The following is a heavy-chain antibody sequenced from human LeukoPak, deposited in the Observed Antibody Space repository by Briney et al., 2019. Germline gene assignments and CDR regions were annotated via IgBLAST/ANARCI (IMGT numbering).Heavy chain of an antibody. J-gene: IGHJ4*02. Sequence: PSETLSLTCAVYGGSFSGYYWSWIRQPPGKGLEWIGEINHSGSTNYNPSLKSRVTISVDTSKNQFSLKLSSVTAADTAVYYCAREVEYDFWSGYYPFDYWGQGTLVTVSS. D-gene: IGHD3-3*01. CDR1: GGSFSGYY. CDR3: AREVEYDFWSGYYPFDY. V-gene: IGHV4-34*01. CDR2: INHSGST.